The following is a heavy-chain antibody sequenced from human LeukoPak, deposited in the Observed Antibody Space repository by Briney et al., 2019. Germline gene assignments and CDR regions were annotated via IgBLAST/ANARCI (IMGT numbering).Heavy chain of an antibody. Sequence: SETLSLTCTVSGYSISSGYYWGWIRQPPGKGLEWIGSIYHSGSTNYNPSLKSRVTISVDTSKNQFSLKLSSVTAADTAVYYCARFPPDYGSGRGRWFDPWGQGTLVTVSS. D-gene: IGHD3-10*01. J-gene: IGHJ5*02. CDR1: GYSISSGYY. V-gene: IGHV4-38-2*02. CDR3: ARFPPDYGSGRGRWFDP. CDR2: IYHSGST.